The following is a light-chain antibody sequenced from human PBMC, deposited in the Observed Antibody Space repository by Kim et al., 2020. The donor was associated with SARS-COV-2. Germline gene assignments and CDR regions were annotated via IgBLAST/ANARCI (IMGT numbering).Light chain of an antibody. CDR3: MQALQTPYS. Sequence: DVVMTQSPLSLAVTLGEPASISCRSSQSLLHSNGYNYLDWYLQKPGQSPQLLIYLGSNRASGVPDRFSGSGSGTDFTLKISRVEAEDVGVYYCMQALQTPYSFGQGTKLEI. V-gene: IGKV2-28*01. J-gene: IGKJ2*03. CDR2: LGS. CDR1: QSLLHSNGYNY.